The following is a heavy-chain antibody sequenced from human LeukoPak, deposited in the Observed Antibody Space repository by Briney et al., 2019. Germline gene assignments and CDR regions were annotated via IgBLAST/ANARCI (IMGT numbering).Heavy chain of an antibody. CDR3: ARDPITMVRGVLPYYYYGMDV. D-gene: IGHD3-10*01. CDR2: TSAYNGNT. Sequence: AASVKVSCKASGYTFTSYGISWVRQAPGQGLEWMGWTSAYNGNTNYAQKLQGRVTMTTDTSTSTAYMELRSLRSDDTAVYYCARDPITMVRGVLPYYYYGMDVWGQGTTVTVSS. V-gene: IGHV1-18*01. J-gene: IGHJ6*02. CDR1: GYTFTSYG.